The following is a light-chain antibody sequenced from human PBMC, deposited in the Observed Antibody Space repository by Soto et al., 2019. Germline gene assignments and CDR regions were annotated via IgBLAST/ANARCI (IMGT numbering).Light chain of an antibody. CDR2: KAS. V-gene: IGKV1-5*03. CDR1: QTISNW. J-gene: IGKJ1*01. CDR3: QHYNSYSQA. Sequence: DIQMTQSPSTLSGAVGDRVTITCRASQTISNWLAWYQQKPGKAPKLLIYKASTLKSGVPSRFSGSGSGTEFTLTIRSLQPDDFATYYCQHYNSYSQAFGQGTKVELK.